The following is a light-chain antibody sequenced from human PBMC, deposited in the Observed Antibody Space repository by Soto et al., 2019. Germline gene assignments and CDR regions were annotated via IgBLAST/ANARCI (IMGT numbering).Light chain of an antibody. J-gene: IGKJ1*01. CDR1: KSIDRW. CDR2: DAS. V-gene: IGKV1-5*01. CDR3: QHES. Sequence: EIKMTQSPSTLSASVGDRITITCRASKSIDRWLAWYQQKAGKGPKLLIYDASTMGRGVPSRFSGSGSGTEVTLPISSLQPDDIGTYYCQHESFGQGTKVEIK.